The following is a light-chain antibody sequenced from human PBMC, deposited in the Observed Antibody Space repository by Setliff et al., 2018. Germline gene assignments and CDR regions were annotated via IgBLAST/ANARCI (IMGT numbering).Light chain of an antibody. Sequence: QSVLTQPASVSGSPGQSIAVSCTGSGSDVGAYKFVSWYQQRPGKAPRLMIYDVSXXXSGVSDRFSGSKSGXTAXLXXPGLQAEDEADYYCCSYTGTSTPYVFGTGTKVTVL. CDR1: GSDVGAYKF. J-gene: IGLJ1*01. V-gene: IGLV2-14*01. CDR2: DVS. CDR3: CSYTGTSTPYV.